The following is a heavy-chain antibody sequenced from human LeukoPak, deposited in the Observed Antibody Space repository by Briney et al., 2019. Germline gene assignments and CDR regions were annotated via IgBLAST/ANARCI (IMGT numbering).Heavy chain of an antibody. CDR3: AWAYAFDI. CDR1: GGSISSSSYY. D-gene: IGHD7-27*01. Sequence: SETLSLTCTVSGGSISSSSYYWGWIRQPPGKGLGWIGSIYYSGSTYYNPSLKSRVTISVDTSKNQFSLKLSSVTAADTAVYYCAWAYAFDIWGQGTMVTVSS. V-gene: IGHV4-39*07. J-gene: IGHJ3*02. CDR2: IYYSGST.